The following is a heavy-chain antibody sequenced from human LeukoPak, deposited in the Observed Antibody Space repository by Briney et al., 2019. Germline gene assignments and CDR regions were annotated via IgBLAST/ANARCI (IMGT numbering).Heavy chain of an antibody. D-gene: IGHD4-17*01. CDR3: ARDGDYGDYNY. V-gene: IGHV3-21*01. J-gene: IGHJ4*02. Sequence: GGSLRLSCAASGFTFSTFAMIWVRQPPGKGLEWVSSIFPSGGEIHYADSVRGRFTISRDNAKNSLYLQMNSLRAEDTAVYYCARDGDYGDYNYWGQGTLVTVSS. CDR2: IFPSGGEI. CDR1: GFTFSTFA.